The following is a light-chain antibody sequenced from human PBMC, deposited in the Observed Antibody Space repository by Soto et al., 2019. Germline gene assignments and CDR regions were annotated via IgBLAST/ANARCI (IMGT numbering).Light chain of an antibody. CDR1: SSNIGAGYD. J-gene: IGLJ2*01. CDR2: GNS. V-gene: IGLV1-40*01. Sequence: QAVVTQPPSVSGAPGQRVTISCTGSSSNIGAGYDVHWYQQLPGTAPKLLIYGNSNRPSGVPDRCSGSKSGTSASLAVTALQAEDEADYYCQSYDSSLVVVFGGGTKLTVL. CDR3: QSYDSSLVVV.